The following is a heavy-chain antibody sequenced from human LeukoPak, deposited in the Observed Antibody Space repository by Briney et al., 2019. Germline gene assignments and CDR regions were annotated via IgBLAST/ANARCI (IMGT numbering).Heavy chain of an antibody. D-gene: IGHD1-26*01. Sequence: SVKVSCKASGGTFSSYAISWVRQAPGQGLEWMGRIIPILGIANYAQKFQGRVTITADKSTSTAYMELSSLRSEDTAVYYCASLPGDSGSYSIEDYWGQGTLVTVSS. CDR2: IIPILGIA. CDR3: ASLPGDSGSYSIEDY. CDR1: GGTFSSYA. V-gene: IGHV1-69*04. J-gene: IGHJ4*02.